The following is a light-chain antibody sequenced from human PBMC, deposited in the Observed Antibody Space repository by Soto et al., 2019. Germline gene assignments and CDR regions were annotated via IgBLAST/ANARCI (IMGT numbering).Light chain of an antibody. CDR3: QPYNSYPIT. J-gene: IGKJ5*01. Sequence: DIQMTQSPSSLSASGGDRVTITFRASQGITNFLAWFQQKPGEAPKSLIYDASSLQSGVPSKFSGSGSGTDFTLTLTSLPPEDFATYYWQPYNSYPITLRPGTRLEI. CDR1: QGITNF. CDR2: DAS. V-gene: IGKV1-16*02.